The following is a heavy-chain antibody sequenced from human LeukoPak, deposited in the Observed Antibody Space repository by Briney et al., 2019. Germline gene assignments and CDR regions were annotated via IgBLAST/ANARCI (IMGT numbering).Heavy chain of an antibody. J-gene: IGHJ4*02. Sequence: PGGSLRLSCAASGFTFSNYNMNWVRQAPGKGLEWVSSISSSSSYIYYADSVKGRFTISRDNAKNSLFLQMNSLRVEDTAVYYCATTLTRDSSGSYGALDYWGQGALVTVSS. V-gene: IGHV3-21*01. CDR3: ATTLTRDSSGSYGALDY. D-gene: IGHD6-19*01. CDR2: ISSSSSYI. CDR1: GFTFSNYN.